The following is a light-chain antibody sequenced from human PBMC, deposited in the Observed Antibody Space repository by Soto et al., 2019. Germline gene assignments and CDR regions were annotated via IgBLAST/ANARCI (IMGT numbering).Light chain of an antibody. CDR1: QSISNW. Sequence: DIVMTQSPSTLSASPGDRVTISCRASQSISNWFAWYQQKPGKAPKLLIYQASSIDSVVPSRFSGTGSGTEFTLTISSLQPDDFAIYYCQQYNSYPLTFGGGTKVEIK. V-gene: IGKV1-5*03. J-gene: IGKJ4*01. CDR3: QQYNSYPLT. CDR2: QAS.